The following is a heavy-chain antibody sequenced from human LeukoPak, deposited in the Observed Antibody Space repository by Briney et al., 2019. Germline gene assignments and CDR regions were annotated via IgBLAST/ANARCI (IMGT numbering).Heavy chain of an antibody. J-gene: IGHJ5*02. CDR1: GYSISSGYY. V-gene: IGHV4-38-2*02. D-gene: IGHD3/OR15-3a*01. CDR3: ATIGTGSYNWFDP. Sequence: SETLSLTCTVSGYSISSGYYWGWIRQPPGKGLEWIGSIYHSGSTYYNPSLKSRVTISVDTSKNQFSLKLSSVTAADTAVYYCATIGTGSYNWFDPWGQGTLVTVSS. CDR2: IYHSGST.